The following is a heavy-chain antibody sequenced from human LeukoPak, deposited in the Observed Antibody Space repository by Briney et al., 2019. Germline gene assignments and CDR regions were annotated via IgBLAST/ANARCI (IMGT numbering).Heavy chain of an antibody. CDR3: ARHGSYSLAF. CDR1: GVSIGSGGY. CDR2: IFYIGSA. V-gene: IGHV4-4*02. J-gene: IGHJ4*02. Sequence: SETLSLTCAVSGVSIGSGGYWSWVRRPPGKGLEWIGQIFYIGSAHYNPSFESRVIMSIDNSRNQLSLRFNSVTAADTAVYYCARHGSYSLAFWGQGALVTVSS. D-gene: IGHD2-15*01.